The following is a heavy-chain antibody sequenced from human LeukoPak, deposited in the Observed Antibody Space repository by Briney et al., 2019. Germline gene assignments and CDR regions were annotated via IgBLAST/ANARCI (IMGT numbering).Heavy chain of an antibody. Sequence: GRSLRLSCAASGFTFSSYGMHWVRQAPGKGLEWVAVISYDGSNKYYADPVKGRFTISRDNSKNTLYLQMNSLRAEDTAVYYCAKGHWGDYYDYWGQGTLVTVSS. CDR1: GFTFSSYG. D-gene: IGHD3-16*01. CDR2: ISYDGSNK. V-gene: IGHV3-30*18. CDR3: AKGHWGDYYDY. J-gene: IGHJ4*02.